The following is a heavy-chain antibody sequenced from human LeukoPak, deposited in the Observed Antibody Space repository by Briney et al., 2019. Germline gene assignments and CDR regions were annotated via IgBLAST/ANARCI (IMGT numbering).Heavy chain of an antibody. CDR3: ARATPSSGWYFDY. CDR1: GGSISSYY. CDR2: IYYSGST. D-gene: IGHD6-19*01. V-gene: IGHV4-59*01. Sequence: PSETLSLTCTVSGGSISSYYWSWIRQPPGKGLEWIGYIYYSGSTNYNPSLKSRVTISVDTSKNQFSLKLSSVTAADTAVYYCARATPSSGWYFDYWGQGTLVTVSS. J-gene: IGHJ4*02.